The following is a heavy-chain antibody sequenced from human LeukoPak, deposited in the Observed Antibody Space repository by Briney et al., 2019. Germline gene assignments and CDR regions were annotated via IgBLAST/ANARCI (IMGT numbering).Heavy chain of an antibody. CDR2: ISGSGGST. CDR3: ARGHWGLDY. J-gene: IGHJ4*02. V-gene: IGHV3-23*01. D-gene: IGHD7-27*01. Sequence: GGSLRLSCAASGFTFSSYAMSWVRQAPGKGLEWVSAISGSGGSTYYADSVKGRFTISRDNAKNTLHLQMNSLRADDTAVYYCARGHWGLDYWGQGTLVTVSS. CDR1: GFTFSSYA.